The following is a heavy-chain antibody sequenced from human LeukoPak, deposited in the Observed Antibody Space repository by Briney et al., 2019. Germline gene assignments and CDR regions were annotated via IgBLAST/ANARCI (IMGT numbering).Heavy chain of an antibody. CDR3: ARQLGDRLLFDY. CDR1: GGSFSSYF. V-gene: IGHV4-59*01. CDR2: IYYSGST. D-gene: IGHD2-21*01. J-gene: IGHJ4*02. Sequence: SETLPLTCTVSGGSFSSYFWSWIRQPPGKGLEWIGYIYYSGSTHYNSSLKSRVTISLDTSRNQFSLKLSSVTAADTAVYYCARQLGDRLLFDYWGQGTLVTVSS.